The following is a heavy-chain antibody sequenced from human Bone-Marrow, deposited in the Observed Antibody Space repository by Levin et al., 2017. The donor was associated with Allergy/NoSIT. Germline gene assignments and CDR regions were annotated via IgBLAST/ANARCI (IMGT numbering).Heavy chain of an antibody. CDR1: GYTFIGFY. D-gene: IGHD1-1*01. CDR3: ARGDNADR. Sequence: ASVKVSCKTSGYTFIGFYVHWVRQAPGQGLEWMGLMNPRGGDTLISKRFQARVTMTRDTSAGIAYMELTSLTSDDTAVYYCARGDNADRWGQGTLVTVSS. V-gene: IGHV1-46*01. CDR2: MNPRGGDT. J-gene: IGHJ4*02.